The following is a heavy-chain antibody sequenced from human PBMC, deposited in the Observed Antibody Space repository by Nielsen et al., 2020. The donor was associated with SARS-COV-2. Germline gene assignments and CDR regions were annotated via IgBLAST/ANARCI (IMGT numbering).Heavy chain of an antibody. D-gene: IGHD6-19*01. CDR2: IIPIFGTA. J-gene: IGHJ4*02. V-gene: IGHV1-69*13. Sequence: SVKVSCKASGGTFSSYAISWVRQAPGQGLEWMGGIIPIFGTANYAQKFQGRVTITADESTSTAYMELSSLRSEDTAVYYCARDPAVTGHFDYWGQGTLVTVSS. CDR1: GGTFSSYA. CDR3: ARDPAVTGHFDY.